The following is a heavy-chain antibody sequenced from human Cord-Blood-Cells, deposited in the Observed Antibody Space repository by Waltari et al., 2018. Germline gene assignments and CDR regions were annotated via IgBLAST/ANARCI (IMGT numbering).Heavy chain of an antibody. D-gene: IGHD6-13*01. CDR1: GGSIRSGGYS. CDR2: IYHSWST. V-gene: IGHV4-30-2*01. CDR3: ARGSSSSWYAFDI. Sequence: QLQLQESGSGLVKPSQNLSLTCAVSGGSIRSGGYSWTWIRQPPGKGLEWIGYIYHSWSTYASPSLHTRVTNSVDRSKNQFSLKLSSVTAADTAVYYCARGSSSSWYAFDIWVQGTMVTVSS. J-gene: IGHJ3*02.